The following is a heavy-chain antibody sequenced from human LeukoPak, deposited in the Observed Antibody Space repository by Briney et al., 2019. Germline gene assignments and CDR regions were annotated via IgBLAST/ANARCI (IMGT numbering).Heavy chain of an antibody. CDR1: GTYW. J-gene: IGHJ4*02. CDR2: INSDGSWT. D-gene: IGHD2/OR15-2a*01. V-gene: IGHV3-74*01. CDR3: VTFYETY. Sequence: GGSLRLSCAASGTYWMHWVRQAPGKGLVWVSHINSDGSWTGYADSVKGRFTISKDNAKNTVSLQMNNLRAEVTAVYYCVTFYETYWGRGTLVTVSS.